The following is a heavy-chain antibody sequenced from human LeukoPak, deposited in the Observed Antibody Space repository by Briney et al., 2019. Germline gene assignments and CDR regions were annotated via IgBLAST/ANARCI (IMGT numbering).Heavy chain of an antibody. D-gene: IGHD4-17*01. Sequence: SETLSLTCVVSGDSFSSHYWTWIRLSPGKGLEWIGYISYIGSTNYNPSFKSRVTISIDTSKNQFSLKLRSVTAADTAVYYCARDLVTVTKGFDIWGQGTMVSVSA. J-gene: IGHJ3*02. V-gene: IGHV4-59*11. CDR3: ARDLVTVTKGFDI. CDR2: ISYIGST. CDR1: GDSFSSHY.